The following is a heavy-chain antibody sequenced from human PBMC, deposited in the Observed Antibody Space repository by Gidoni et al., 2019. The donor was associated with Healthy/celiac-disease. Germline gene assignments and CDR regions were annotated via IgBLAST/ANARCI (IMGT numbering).Heavy chain of an antibody. CDR3: ARGGGIAASDY. CDR2: INHSGST. Sequence: QLQLQQWGSGLLKPSETLSLTCAFYGGSFSGYYWCWIRPPPGKGLEWIGEINHSGSTNYNPSLKSRVTISVDTSKNQFSLKLSSVTAADTAVYYCARGGGIAASDYWGQGTLVTVSS. J-gene: IGHJ4*02. CDR1: GGSFSGYY. D-gene: IGHD6-13*01. V-gene: IGHV4-34*01.